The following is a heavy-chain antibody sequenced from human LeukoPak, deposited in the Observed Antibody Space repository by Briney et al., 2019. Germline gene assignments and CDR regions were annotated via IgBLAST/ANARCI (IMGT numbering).Heavy chain of an antibody. CDR1: GGSFSGDY. Sequence: SETLSLTCAVYGGSFSGDYWSWIRQPPGKGLEWIGEINHSGSTNYNPSLKSRVTISVDTSKNQFSLKLSSVTAADTAVYYCARRGYSGYDSRNYYYYYGMDVWGQGTTVTVSS. D-gene: IGHD5-12*01. V-gene: IGHV4-34*01. CDR2: INHSGST. J-gene: IGHJ6*02. CDR3: ARRGYSGYDSRNYYYYYGMDV.